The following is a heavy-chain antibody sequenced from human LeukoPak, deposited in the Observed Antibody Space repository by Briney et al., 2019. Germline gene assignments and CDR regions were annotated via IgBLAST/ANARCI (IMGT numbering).Heavy chain of an antibody. CDR2: ISAKTGNT. D-gene: IGHD1-26*01. CDR3: ARGSYPYSHGMDV. CDR1: GYNFNNYG. V-gene: IGHV1-18*01. Sequence: AASVTVSCKASGYNFNNYGVSWVRQAPGQGLEWMGWISAKTGNTNYAQKVQGRVTMTTDTSTTTAYMELRSLGSDDTAVYYCARGSYPYSHGMDVWGQGTTVTVSS. J-gene: IGHJ6*02.